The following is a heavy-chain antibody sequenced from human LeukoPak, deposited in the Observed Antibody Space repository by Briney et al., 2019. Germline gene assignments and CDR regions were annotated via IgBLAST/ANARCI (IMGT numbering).Heavy chain of an antibody. J-gene: IGHJ6*02. Sequence: SETLSLTCTVSGGSISSHYWSWIRQPPGKGLEWIGYIYYSGSTNYNPSLKSRVTISVDTSKNQFSLKLSSVTAADTAVYYCARDRRRGNYYDSSGYYPWYYYGMDVWGQGTTVTVSS. CDR2: IYYSGST. CDR3: ARDRRRGNYYDSSGYYPWYYYGMDV. D-gene: IGHD3-22*01. CDR1: GGSISSHY. V-gene: IGHV4-59*11.